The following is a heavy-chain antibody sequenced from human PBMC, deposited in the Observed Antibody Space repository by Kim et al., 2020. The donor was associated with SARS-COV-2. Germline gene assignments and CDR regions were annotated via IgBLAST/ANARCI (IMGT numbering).Heavy chain of an antibody. Sequence: ASVKVSCKVSGYTLTELSMHWVRQAPGKGLEWMGGFDPEDGETIYAQKFQGRVTMTEDTSTDTAYMELSSLRSEDTAVYYCATGRYYYDSSGYYFDYWGQGTLVTVSS. CDR3: ATGRYYYDSSGYYFDY. CDR2: FDPEDGET. D-gene: IGHD3-22*01. J-gene: IGHJ4*02. V-gene: IGHV1-24*01. CDR1: GYTLTELS.